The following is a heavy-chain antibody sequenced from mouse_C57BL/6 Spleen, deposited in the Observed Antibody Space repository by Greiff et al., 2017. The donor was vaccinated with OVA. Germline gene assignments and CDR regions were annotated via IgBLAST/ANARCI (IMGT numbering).Heavy chain of an antibody. CDR3: ASLTIYAMDY. D-gene: IGHD1-3*01. J-gene: IGHJ4*01. CDR1: GFSLTSYG. Sequence: QVQLQQSGPGLVQPSQCLSITCTVSGFSLTSYGVHWVRQSPGKGLEWLGVIWCGGSTDYHAAFISRVSISKDNSNSQVFFKMNSLQADDTAIYYCASLTIYAMDYWGQGTSVTVSS. V-gene: IGHV2-2*01. CDR2: IWCGGST.